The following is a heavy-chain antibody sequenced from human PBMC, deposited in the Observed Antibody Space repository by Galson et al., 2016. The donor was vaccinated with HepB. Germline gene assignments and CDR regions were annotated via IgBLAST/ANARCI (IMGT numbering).Heavy chain of an antibody. CDR2: IKQDGSEK. CDR3: TRPGYCSGSSCYVPFDI. V-gene: IGHV3-7*01. Sequence: SLRLSCAASGFIFSTYWMSWVRQAPGKGLEWVANIKQDGSEKYYVDSVKGRFTISRDNAKNTLYLQMNSLRAEDTAVYYCTRPGYCSGSSCYVPFDIWGQGTMATVSS. D-gene: IGHD2-15*01. J-gene: IGHJ3*02. CDR1: GFIFSTYW.